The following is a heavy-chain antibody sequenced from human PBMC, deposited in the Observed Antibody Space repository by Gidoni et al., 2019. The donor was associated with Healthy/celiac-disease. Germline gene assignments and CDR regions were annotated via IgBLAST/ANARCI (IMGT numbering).Heavy chain of an antibody. Sequence: QVQLQESGPGLVKPSQTLSLTCTVSGGSLSRGGYSWSWIRQHPGKGLEWIGYIYYSGSTYYNPSLKSRVTISVDTSKNQFSLKLSSVTAADTAVYYCARSSNYFNPSSFDPWGQGTLVTVSS. CDR3: ARSSNYFNPSSFDP. J-gene: IGHJ5*02. D-gene: IGHD4-4*01. CDR1: GGSLSRGGYS. V-gene: IGHV4-31*03. CDR2: IYYSGST.